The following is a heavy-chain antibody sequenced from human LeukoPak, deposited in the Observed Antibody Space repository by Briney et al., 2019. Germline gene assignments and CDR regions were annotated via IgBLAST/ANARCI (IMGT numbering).Heavy chain of an antibody. CDR3: ATHAHPYCSSTSCYRDLDY. D-gene: IGHD2-2*02. CDR1: GGTFSSYA. J-gene: IGHJ4*02. Sequence: SVKVSCKASGGTFSSYAISWVRQAPGQGLEWMGGIIPIFGTTNYAQKFQGRVTITADESTSTAYMELSSLRSEDTAVYYCATHAHPYCSSTSCYRDLDYWGQGTLVTVSS. V-gene: IGHV1-69*13. CDR2: IIPIFGTT.